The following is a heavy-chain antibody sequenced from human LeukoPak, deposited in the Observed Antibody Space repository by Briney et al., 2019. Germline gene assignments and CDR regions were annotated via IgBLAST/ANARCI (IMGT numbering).Heavy chain of an antibody. Sequence: ESGGSLRLSCAASGFTFSSYSMNWVRQAPGKGLEWVSSISSSSSYIYYADSVKGRFTISRDNAKNTLYLQMNSLRAEDTAVYYCARRVVVPAAPYYFDYWGQGTLVTVSS. J-gene: IGHJ4*02. D-gene: IGHD2-2*01. CDR3: ARRVVVPAAPYYFDY. CDR1: GFTFSSYS. CDR2: ISSSSSYI. V-gene: IGHV3-21*01.